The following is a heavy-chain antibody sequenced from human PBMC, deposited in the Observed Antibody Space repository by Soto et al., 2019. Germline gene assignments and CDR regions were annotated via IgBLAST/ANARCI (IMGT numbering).Heavy chain of an antibody. D-gene: IGHD4-17*01. CDR1: GYNFTSYW. J-gene: IGHJ4*02. V-gene: IGHV5-51*01. CDR3: ARGVRSATVTTSYFDY. CDR2: IYPGDSDT. Sequence: RGESLKISCKGSGYNFTSYWIGWVRQMPGKGLEWMGIIYPGDSDTRYSPSFQGQVTISADKSIDTAYLQWSSLKASDTAMYYCARGVRSATVTTSYFDYWGQGTLVTVSS.